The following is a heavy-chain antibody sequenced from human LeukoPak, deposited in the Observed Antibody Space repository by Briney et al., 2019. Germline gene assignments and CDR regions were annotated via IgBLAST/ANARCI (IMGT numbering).Heavy chain of an antibody. CDR1: GFTFSSYA. Sequence: QSGRSLRLSCAASGFTFSSYAIHWVRQAPGKGLEWVAVISYDGSNKYYADSVKGRFTISRGNSKNTLHLQMNSLRAEDTAVYYCARDKPVTMVRGVIGPYYYGMDVWGQGTTVTVSS. V-gene: IGHV3-30-3*01. J-gene: IGHJ6*02. CDR2: ISYDGSNK. D-gene: IGHD3-10*01. CDR3: ARDKPVTMVRGVIGPYYYGMDV.